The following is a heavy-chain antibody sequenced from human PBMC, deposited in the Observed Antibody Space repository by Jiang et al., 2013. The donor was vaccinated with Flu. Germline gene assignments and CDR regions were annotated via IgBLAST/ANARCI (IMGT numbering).Heavy chain of an antibody. CDR2: ST. J-gene: IGHJ6*03. CDR3: ARDPVAVAPYYYYYYMDV. D-gene: IGHD6-19*01. V-gene: IGHV1-46*01. Sequence: STSYAQKFQGRVTMTRDTSTSTVYMELSSLRSEDTAVYYCARDPVAVAPYYYYYYMDVWGKGTTVTVSS.